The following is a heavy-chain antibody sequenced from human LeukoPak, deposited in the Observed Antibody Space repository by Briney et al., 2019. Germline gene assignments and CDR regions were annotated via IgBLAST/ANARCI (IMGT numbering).Heavy chain of an antibody. CDR3: AGVDTDMDIFDE. J-gene: IGHJ4*02. D-gene: IGHD5-18*01. CDR2: VFYSGGT. Sequence: PSETLSLTCTVSGGSISSYYWSWIRQPPGKGLEWIGYVFYSGGTKENSSLKSRVTMSIDTSKNQFSLKLTSVTAADTAVYYCAGVDTDMDIFDEWGQGTLVTVSS. CDR1: GGSISSYY. V-gene: IGHV4-59*01.